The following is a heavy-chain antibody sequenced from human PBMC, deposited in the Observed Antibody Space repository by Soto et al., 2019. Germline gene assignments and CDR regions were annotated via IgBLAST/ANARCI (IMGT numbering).Heavy chain of an antibody. D-gene: IGHD2-15*01. J-gene: IGHJ4*02. CDR1: VFTCRSFA. CDR2: ITGSGSST. CDR3: AKERAETTCYDY. Sequence: GSLRLYCAASVFTCRSFAMTWIRQAPGKGLEWVSAITGSGSSTHYADSVKGRFTISRDNSKNTLYLQMNSLRAEDTAVYYCAKERAETTCYDYWGPGTLVTVSS. V-gene: IGHV3-23*01.